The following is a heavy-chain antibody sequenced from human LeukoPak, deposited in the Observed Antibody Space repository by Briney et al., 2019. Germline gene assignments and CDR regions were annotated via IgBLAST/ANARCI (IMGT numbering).Heavy chain of an antibody. CDR3: AVGRFFRYSSGWPTFGY. D-gene: IGHD6-19*01. J-gene: IGHJ4*02. CDR1: GFTFSSYA. Sequence: GGSLRLSCAASGFTFSSYAMHWVRQAPGKGLEWVAVISYDGSNKYYADSMKGRFTISRDNSKNTLYLQMNSLRAEDTAVYYCAVGRFFRYSSGWPTFGYWGQGTLVTVSS. CDR2: ISYDGSNK. V-gene: IGHV3-30-3*01.